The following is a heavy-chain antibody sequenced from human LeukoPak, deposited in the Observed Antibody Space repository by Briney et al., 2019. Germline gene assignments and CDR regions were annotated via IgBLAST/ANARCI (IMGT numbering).Heavy chain of an antibody. D-gene: IGHD2-21*02. CDR3: ARVAYYRVTADQITDAFDV. J-gene: IGHJ3*01. V-gene: IGHV3-66*01. CDR2: LYSDGTT. CDR1: GFTVSSNY. Sequence: GGSLRLSCAAPGFTVSSNYMSWVRQAPGKGLQWVSVLYSDGTTYYADSVKGRFTISRDNSRSTLYLQMNSLRAEDTAVYFCARVAYYRVTADQITDAFDVWGRGTAVTVSS.